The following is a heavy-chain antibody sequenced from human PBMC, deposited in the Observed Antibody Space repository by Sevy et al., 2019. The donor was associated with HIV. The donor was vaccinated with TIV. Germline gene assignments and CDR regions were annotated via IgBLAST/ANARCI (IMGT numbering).Heavy chain of an antibody. CDR1: EFTVIYNY. CDR3: ARLNKGNWFDP. Sequence: GGSLRLSCAASEFTVIYNYMSWVRQAPGKGLEWVSVIYGGGSTYYADALKGHFTISRDNSKNTLFIQMDSLRVEDTAVYYCARLNKGNWFDPWGQGTLVTVSS. V-gene: IGHV3-53*01. J-gene: IGHJ5*02. CDR2: IYGGGST.